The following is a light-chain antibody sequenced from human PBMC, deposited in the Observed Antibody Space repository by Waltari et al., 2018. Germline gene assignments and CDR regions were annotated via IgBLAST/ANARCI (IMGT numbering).Light chain of an antibody. V-gene: IGLV2-14*01. J-gene: IGLJ2*01. CDR3: SSYTSSSTLVL. Sequence: QSALTQPASVSGSPGQSITISCTGTSSDVGGYNYVSWYQQNPGKAPKPMIYDVSKRPSGVSNRFSGSKSGNTASLTISGLQAEDEADYYCSSYTSSSTLVLFGGGTKLTVL. CDR1: SSDVGGYNY. CDR2: DVS.